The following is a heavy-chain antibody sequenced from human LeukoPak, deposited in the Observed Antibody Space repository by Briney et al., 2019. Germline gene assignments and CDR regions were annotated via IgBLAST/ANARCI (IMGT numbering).Heavy chain of an antibody. J-gene: IGHJ4*02. Sequence: GGSLRLSYAASGMTFSNHWMHWVRQAPGKGLVWVSLIKTDGRTTIYADSVKGRFTISRDDGKSTLYLQMNSLRAEDTAIYYCTTGPSFGYEWWGQGTVVTVSS. CDR2: IKTDGRTT. CDR1: GMTFSNHW. CDR3: TTGPSFGYEW. V-gene: IGHV3-74*01. D-gene: IGHD3-22*01.